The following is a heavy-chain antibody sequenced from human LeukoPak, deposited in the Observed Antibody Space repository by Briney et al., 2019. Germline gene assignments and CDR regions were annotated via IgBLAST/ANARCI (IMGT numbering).Heavy chain of an antibody. V-gene: IGHV3-74*01. D-gene: IGHD3-9*01. Sequence: TGGSLRLSCAASGFTFSSYWMHWVRQAPGKGLVWVSRINSGGSSTSYADSVKGRFTISRDNAKNTLYLQMNSLRAEDTAVYYCARVAERYDILTGYNDQPQDYWGQGTLVTVSS. CDR3: ARVAERYDILTGYNDQPQDY. J-gene: IGHJ4*02. CDR1: GFTFSSYW. CDR2: INSGGSST.